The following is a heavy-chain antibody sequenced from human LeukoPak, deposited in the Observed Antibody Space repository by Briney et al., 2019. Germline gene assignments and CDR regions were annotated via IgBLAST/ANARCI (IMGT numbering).Heavy chain of an antibody. CDR2: IRHSDSST. V-gene: IGHV3-23*05. Sequence: PGGSLRLSCAASGFTFSSSDMSWVRQAPGSGLEWVSSIRHSDSSTYYADSMMGRFTISRDNSKNTLYLQMNSLSAEDTAVYYCAKRGNPTVGHHYLDVWGKGTTVSVSS. D-gene: IGHD1-1*01. CDR1: GFTFSSSD. J-gene: IGHJ6*03. CDR3: AKRGNPTVGHHYLDV.